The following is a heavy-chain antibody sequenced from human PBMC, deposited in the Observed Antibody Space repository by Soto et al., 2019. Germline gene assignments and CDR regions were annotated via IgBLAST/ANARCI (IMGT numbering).Heavy chain of an antibody. D-gene: IGHD3-10*02. V-gene: IGHV4-59*01. CDR1: GGSIRSYY. J-gene: IGHJ4*02. CDR2: VYYSGSA. CDR3: ARGSMFRGQAPFDY. Sequence: SETLSLTCNGSGGSIRSYYWNWIRQPPGKTLEWIGDVYYSGSANYNPSLKSRVTISVDMSKNQFSLKLNSVTAADTAVYYCARGSMFRGQAPFDYWGQRTLVTLSS.